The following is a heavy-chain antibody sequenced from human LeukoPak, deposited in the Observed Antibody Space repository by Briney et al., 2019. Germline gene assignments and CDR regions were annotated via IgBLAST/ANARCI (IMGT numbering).Heavy chain of an antibody. D-gene: IGHD2-15*01. CDR3: ARADIIVVAGATPVGSAFEY. V-gene: IGHV1-18*01. J-gene: IGHJ4*02. CDR2: ISANKGDT. Sequence: PGASLKVSCKTSGYTFISYGISWLRQAPGQGIEWMGWISANKGDTEYAQKFQGRLTVTRDTSTSTAYMELKRLKSDDTAVYYCARADIIVVAGATPVGSAFEYWGQGTLITVS. CDR1: GYTFISYG.